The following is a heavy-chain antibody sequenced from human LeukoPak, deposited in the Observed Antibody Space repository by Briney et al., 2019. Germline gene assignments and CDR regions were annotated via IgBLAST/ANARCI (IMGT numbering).Heavy chain of an antibody. CDR1: GYSISSSSYY. Sequence: SETLSLTCTVSGYSISSSSYYWGWIRQPPGKGLEWIGSIYYSGSTYYNPSLKSRVTISVDTSKNQFSLKLSSVTAADTAVYYCARRLGFGGSGFFDPWGQGTLVTVSS. CDR2: IYYSGST. V-gene: IGHV4-39*01. CDR3: ARRLGFGGSGFFDP. D-gene: IGHD3-10*01. J-gene: IGHJ5*02.